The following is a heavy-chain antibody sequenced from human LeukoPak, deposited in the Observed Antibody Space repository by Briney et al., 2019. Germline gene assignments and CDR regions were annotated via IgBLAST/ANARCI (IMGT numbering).Heavy chain of an antibody. D-gene: IGHD3-22*01. CDR1: GGTFSSYA. CDR2: IIPIFGTA. CDR3: ARDSPTTYYYDSSGYYHFDY. V-gene: IGHV1-69*01. Sequence: SVKVSCKASGGTFSSYAISWVRQAPGQGLEWMGGIIPIFGTATYAQKFQGRVTITADESTSTAYMELSSLRSEDTAVYYCARDSPTTYYYDSSGYYHFDYWGQGTLVTVSS. J-gene: IGHJ4*02.